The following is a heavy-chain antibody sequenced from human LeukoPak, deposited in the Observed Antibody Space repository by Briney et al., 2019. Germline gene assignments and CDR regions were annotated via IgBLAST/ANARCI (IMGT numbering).Heavy chain of an antibody. CDR1: GGTFSDYS. D-gene: IGHD1-26*01. Sequence: GASVKVSCKASGGTFSDYSINWVRQAPGHGLEWMGRIIPILDITNYAQKFQDRVTLTADKSTKTAYMELSGLRSEDTGMYYCARRSGVDPWGQGTLVTVSS. V-gene: IGHV1-69*02. CDR2: IIPILDIT. CDR3: ARRSGVDP. J-gene: IGHJ5*02.